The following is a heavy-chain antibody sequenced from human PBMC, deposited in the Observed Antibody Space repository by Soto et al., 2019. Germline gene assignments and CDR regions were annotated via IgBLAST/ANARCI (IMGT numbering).Heavy chain of an antibody. CDR3: ARPYCGTSSCRNWFAP. J-gene: IGHJ5*02. V-gene: IGHV1-2*02. CDR2: INPNSGDT. D-gene: IGHD2-21*01. Sequence: ASVKVSCKASGDIFSDYYMHWVRQAPGQGLEWMGRINPNSGDTNYAQKFQGRVTVTTDTSITTSYMELSGLKSDDTAVYYCARPYCGTSSCRNWFAPSGQGTLVT. CDR1: GDIFSDYY.